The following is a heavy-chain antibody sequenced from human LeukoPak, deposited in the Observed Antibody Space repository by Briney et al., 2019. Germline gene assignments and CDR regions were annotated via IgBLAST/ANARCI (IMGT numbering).Heavy chain of an antibody. D-gene: IGHD1-1*01. CDR2: VIPLYGTS. CDR3: ARGQAARRNWNDGGDGFDP. J-gene: IGHJ5*02. Sequence: ASVKVSCKASGGTFSSYAISWVRQAPGQGLEWVGGVIPLYGTSSYAQKFQGRVTITADDSTSTVYMELTSLRSEDTAVYYCARGQAARRNWNDGGDGFDPWGQGTLVTVSS. CDR1: GGTFSSYA. V-gene: IGHV1-69*13.